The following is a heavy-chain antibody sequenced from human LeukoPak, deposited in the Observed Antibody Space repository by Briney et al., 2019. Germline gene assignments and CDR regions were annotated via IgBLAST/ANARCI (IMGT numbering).Heavy chain of an antibody. J-gene: IGHJ3*02. CDR3: ARGTTPRFYQYLDREAFDI. CDR1: GGTFSSYA. Sequence: ASVKVSCKASGGTFSSYAISWVRQAPGQGLEWMGGIIPIFGTANYAQKFQGRVTITADKSTSTAYMELSSLRSEDTAMYYCARGTTPRFYQYLDREAFDIWGQGTMVTVSS. V-gene: IGHV1-69*06. D-gene: IGHD2-2*01. CDR2: IIPIFGTA.